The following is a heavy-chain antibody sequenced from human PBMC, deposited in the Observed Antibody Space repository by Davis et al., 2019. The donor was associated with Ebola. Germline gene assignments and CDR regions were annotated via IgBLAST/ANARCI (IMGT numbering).Heavy chain of an antibody. J-gene: IGHJ6*02. CDR3: ARVLPEDDYYNGMDV. CDR1: GGSFSGYY. CDR2: INHSGST. Sequence: MPSETLSLTCAVYGGSFSGYYWSWIRQPPGKGLEWIGEINHSGSTNYNPSLMSRVTISVDTSKNQFSLKLSSVTAADTAVYYCARVLPEDDYYNGMDVWGQGTTVTVSS. D-gene: IGHD2-15*01. V-gene: IGHV4-34*09.